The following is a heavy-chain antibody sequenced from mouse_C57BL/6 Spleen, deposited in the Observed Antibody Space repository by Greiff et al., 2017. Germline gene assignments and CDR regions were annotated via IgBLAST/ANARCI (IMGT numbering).Heavy chain of an antibody. V-gene: IGHV1-7*01. CDR2: INPSSGYT. CDR1: GYTFTSYW. D-gene: IGHD2-4*01. J-gene: IGHJ4*01. Sequence: LEESGAELATPGASVKLSCKASGYTFTSYWMHWVKQRPGPGLEWIGYINPSSGYTKYNQKFKDKATLTADKSSSTAYMQLSSLTYEDSAVYYCAKCLYDYDGGYAMDYWGQGTSVTVSS. CDR3: AKCLYDYDGGYAMDY.